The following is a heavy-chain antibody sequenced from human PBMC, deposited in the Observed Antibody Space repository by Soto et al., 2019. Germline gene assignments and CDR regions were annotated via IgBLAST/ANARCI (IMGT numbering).Heavy chain of an antibody. V-gene: IGHV1-18*01. J-gene: IGHJ6*02. CDR3: ARDRGGDGGYALPYYYYGMDV. Sequence: ASVKVSCKASGYTFTSYGISWVRQAPGQGLEWMGWISAYNGNTNYAQKLQGRVTMTTDTSTSTAYMELRSLRSDDTAVYYCARDRGGDGGYALPYYYYGMDVWGQGTTVTVSS. CDR2: ISAYNGNT. D-gene: IGHD5-12*01. CDR1: GYTFTSYG.